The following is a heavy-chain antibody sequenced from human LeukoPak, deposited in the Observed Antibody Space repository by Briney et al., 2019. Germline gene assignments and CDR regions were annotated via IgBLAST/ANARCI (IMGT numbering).Heavy chain of an antibody. V-gene: IGHV1-69*04. D-gene: IGHD4-23*01. Sequence: ASVKVSCTASGGTFSSYAISWVRQAPGQGLEWMGRIIPILGIANYAQKFQGRVTITADKSTSTAYMELSSLRSEDTAVYYCARARSTVVTSIDYWGQGTLVTVSS. CDR1: GGTFSSYA. CDR3: ARARSTVVTSIDY. J-gene: IGHJ4*02. CDR2: IIPILGIA.